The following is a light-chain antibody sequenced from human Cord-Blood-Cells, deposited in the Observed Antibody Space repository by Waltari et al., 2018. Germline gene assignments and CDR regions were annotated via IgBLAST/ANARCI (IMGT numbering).Light chain of an antibody. CDR1: PSISSY. CDR2: AAS. CDR3: RQSYSTPLT. V-gene: IGKV1-39*01. J-gene: IGKJ4*01. Sequence: DIQMTQSPSSLSASVGDRVTITCRASPSISSYLNWYQQKPEKAPKLLIYAASSLQSGVPSRFSGSGSGTDFTLTISSLQPEDFATYYCRQSYSTPLTFGGGTKVEIK.